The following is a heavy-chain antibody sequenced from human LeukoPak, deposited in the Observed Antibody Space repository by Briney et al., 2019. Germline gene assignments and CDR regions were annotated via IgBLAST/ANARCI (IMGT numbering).Heavy chain of an antibody. CDR2: IGIAGDT. J-gene: IGHJ4*02. CDR1: GFTFSNYD. V-gene: IGHV3-13*01. CDR3: ARGPSGYHNT. D-gene: IGHD5-12*01. Sequence: GGSLRLSCAASGFTFSNYDMHWVRQTTGKGLEWVSAIGIAGDTKYSGSARGRFTISRENADNSLYLQMNNLRAGDTAVYYCARGPSGYHNTGGQGTLVTVSS.